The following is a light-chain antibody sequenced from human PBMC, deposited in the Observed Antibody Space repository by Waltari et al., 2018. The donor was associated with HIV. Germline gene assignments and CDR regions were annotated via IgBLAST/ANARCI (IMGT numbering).Light chain of an antibody. V-gene: IGLV7-46*01. Sequence: VVTQEPSLPVSPGETVTLPCASFSGGVARSHFPYWFQLKPGQPPRTLIYDSEKRHPLASGRFSGSLAGGRAILTLSGALPEDEAEYFCLLSYGGVRVFGGGTNLTV. J-gene: IGLJ2*01. CDR2: DSE. CDR1: SGGVARSHF. CDR3: LLSYGGVRV.